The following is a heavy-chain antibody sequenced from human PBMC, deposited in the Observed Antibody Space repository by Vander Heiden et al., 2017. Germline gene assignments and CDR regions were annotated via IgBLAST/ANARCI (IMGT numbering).Heavy chain of an antibody. CDR1: GFTFSSYG. J-gene: IGHJ4*02. CDR3: ARDVSTVAWDY. CDR2: IWYDGSNK. V-gene: IGHV3-33*01. Sequence: QVQLVESGGGVVQPGRSLRLSCAASGFTFSSYGMHWGRQAPGKGLGWVAVIWYDGSNKYYADSVKGRFTISRDNSKNTLYLQMNSLRAEDTAVYYCARDVSTVAWDYWGQGTLVTVSS. D-gene: IGHD4-17*01.